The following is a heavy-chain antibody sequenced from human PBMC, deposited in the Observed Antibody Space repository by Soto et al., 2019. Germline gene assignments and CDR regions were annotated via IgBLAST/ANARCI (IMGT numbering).Heavy chain of an antibody. V-gene: IGHV1-58*02. J-gene: IGHJ4*02. CDR3: AAEVYYDSSGTVLGDY. CDR2: IVVGRGNT. D-gene: IGHD3-22*01. Sequence: GASVKVSCKASGYTFTSYAMQWVRQARGQRLEWIGWIVVGRGNTNFAQKFQERVTITRDMSTSTAYMELSSLRSEDTALYYCAAEVYYDSSGTVLGDYWGQGTLVTVSS. CDR1: GYTFTSYA.